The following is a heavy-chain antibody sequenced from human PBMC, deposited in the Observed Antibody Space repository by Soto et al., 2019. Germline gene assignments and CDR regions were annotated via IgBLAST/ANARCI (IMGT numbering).Heavy chain of an antibody. CDR3: ARDPLPYCTNGVCKRNY. J-gene: IGHJ4*02. Sequence: QVQLVQSGAEVKKPGASVKVSCKASGYTFTSYGISWVRQAPGQGLEWMGWISAYNGNTNYAQKLKGRVTMTTDTSTSTAYMELRSLRSDDTAVYYCARDPLPYCTNGVCKRNYWGQGTLVTVSS. V-gene: IGHV1-18*01. CDR1: GYTFTSYG. CDR2: ISAYNGNT. D-gene: IGHD2-8*01.